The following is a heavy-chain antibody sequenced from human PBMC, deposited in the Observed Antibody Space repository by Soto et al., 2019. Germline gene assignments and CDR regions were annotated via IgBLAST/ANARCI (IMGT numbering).Heavy chain of an antibody. CDR2: TYYRSKWYN. D-gene: IGHD2-2*01. V-gene: IGHV6-1*01. CDR1: GDSVSSNSAA. J-gene: IGHJ3*02. CDR3: ARDSTIVVVPAGGAFDI. Sequence: SQTLSLTCAISGDSVSSNSAAWNWIRQSPSRGLEWLGRTYYRSKWYNDYAVSVKSRITISPDTSKNQFSLQLNSVTPEDTAVYYCARDSTIVVVPAGGAFDIWGQGTMVTVSS.